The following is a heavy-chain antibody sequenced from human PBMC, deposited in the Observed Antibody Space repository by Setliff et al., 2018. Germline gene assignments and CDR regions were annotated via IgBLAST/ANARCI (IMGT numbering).Heavy chain of an antibody. D-gene: IGHD3-3*01. V-gene: IGHV4-61*09. J-gene: IGHJ6*03. CDR1: GDSISSRRNY. CDR3: ARMSGFQYIDV. Sequence: SETLSLTCTVSGDSISSRRNYWGWFRQPAGKELEWIGQIYTSWSTNYNPSLKSRVTISLDTSKNQFSLSLASVTAEDTAVYYCARMSGFQYIDVWDKGTTVTVSS. CDR2: IYTSWST.